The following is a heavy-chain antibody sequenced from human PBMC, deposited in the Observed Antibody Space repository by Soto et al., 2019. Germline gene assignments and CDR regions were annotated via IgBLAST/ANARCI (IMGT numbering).Heavy chain of an antibody. CDR1: GYTFTSYG. V-gene: IGHV1-18*01. CDR2: ISAYNGNT. J-gene: IGHJ4*02. D-gene: IGHD3-10*01. CDR3: PSREEYDY. Sequence: QVQLVQSGAEVKKPGASVKVSCKASGYTFTSYGISWVRQAPGQGLEWMGWISAYNGNTNYVEHLEGRVTMPTDTASSTAYNELMSVRSDDTAVYYCPSREEYDYRGQGTLVAVS.